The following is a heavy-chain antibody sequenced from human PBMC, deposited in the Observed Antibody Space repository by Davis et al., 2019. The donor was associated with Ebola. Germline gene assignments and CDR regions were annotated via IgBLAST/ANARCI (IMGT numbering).Heavy chain of an antibody. J-gene: IGHJ4*02. D-gene: IGHD5-18*01. CDR1: GDSVSVNSGG. CDR3: AMGWMQGGLAN. Sequence: PSETLSLTCDISGDSVSVNSGGWNWIRQSPSRGLEWLGRTYYNYKWYNDYAVSVKSRITINPDTSKNQFSLQLNSVTPEDTAVYYCAMGWMQGGLANWGQGTLVTVSS. V-gene: IGHV6-1*01. CDR2: TYYNYKWYN.